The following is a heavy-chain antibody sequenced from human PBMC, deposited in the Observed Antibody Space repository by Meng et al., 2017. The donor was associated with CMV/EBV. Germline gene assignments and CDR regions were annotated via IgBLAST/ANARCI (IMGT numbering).Heavy chain of an antibody. D-gene: IGHD6-19*01. V-gene: IGHV3-48*04. CDR1: GFTFSSYS. CDR2: ISSSSSTI. J-gene: IGHJ4*02. Sequence: GESLKISCAASGFTFSSYSMNWVRQAPGKGLEWVSYISSSSSTIYYADSVKGRFTISRDNAKNSLYLQMNSLRAEDTAVYYCARAVAGTAGDSDYWGQGTLVTVSS. CDR3: ARAVAGTAGDSDY.